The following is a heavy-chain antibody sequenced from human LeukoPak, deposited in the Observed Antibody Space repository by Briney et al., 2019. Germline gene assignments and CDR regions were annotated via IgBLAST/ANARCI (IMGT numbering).Heavy chain of an antibody. J-gene: IGHJ3*02. Sequence: GGSLRLSCAASGFTFSSYAMSWVRQAPAKGLEWVSAISGSGGSTYYADSVKGRFTISRDNSKNTLYLQMNSLRAEDTAVYYCAKAETGYYSSCRYAFDIWGQGTMVTVSS. CDR3: AKAETGYYSSCRYAFDI. V-gene: IGHV3-23*01. D-gene: IGHD6-19*01. CDR2: ISGSGGST. CDR1: GFTFSSYA.